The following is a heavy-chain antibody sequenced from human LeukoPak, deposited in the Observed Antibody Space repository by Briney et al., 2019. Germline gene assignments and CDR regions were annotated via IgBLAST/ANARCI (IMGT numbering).Heavy chain of an antibody. J-gene: IGHJ4*02. Sequence: KSSETLSLTCTVSGGSISSGSYYWSWIRQPAGKGLKWIGRIYTSGSTNYNPSLKSRVTISVDTSKNQFSLKLSSVTAADTAVYYCARVPDYSDFFYFDYWGQGTLVTVSS. CDR2: IYTSGST. D-gene: IGHD4-11*01. CDR3: ARVPDYSDFFYFDY. CDR1: GGSISSGSYY. V-gene: IGHV4-61*02.